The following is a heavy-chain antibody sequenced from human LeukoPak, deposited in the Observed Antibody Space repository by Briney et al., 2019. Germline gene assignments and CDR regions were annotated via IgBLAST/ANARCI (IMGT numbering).Heavy chain of an antibody. J-gene: IGHJ4*02. D-gene: IGHD1-14*01. CDR2: IYLSGDT. CDR3: AKDPHTGIARDY. CDR1: GDSISNIHW. V-gene: IGHV4-4*02. Sequence: SGTLSLTRAVSGDSISNIHWWGWVRQPPGKGLEWIGVIYLSGDTDYNPSLKSRVTISIDKSKNQFSLKLTYVTAADTAVYYCAKDPHTGIARDYWDQGTLVTVSS.